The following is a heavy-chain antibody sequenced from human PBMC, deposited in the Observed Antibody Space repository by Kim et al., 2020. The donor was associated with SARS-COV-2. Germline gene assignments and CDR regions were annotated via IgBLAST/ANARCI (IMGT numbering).Heavy chain of an antibody. J-gene: IGHJ5*02. CDR3: ARGRRGVVVAATVSWFDP. Sequence: SETLSLTCAVYGGSFSGYYWSWIRQPPGKGLEWIGEINHSGSTNYNPSLKSRVTISVDTSKNQFSLKLSSVTAADTAVYYCARGRRGVVVAATVSWFDPWGQGTLVTVSS. D-gene: IGHD2-15*01. CDR2: INHSGST. CDR1: GGSFSGYY. V-gene: IGHV4-34*01.